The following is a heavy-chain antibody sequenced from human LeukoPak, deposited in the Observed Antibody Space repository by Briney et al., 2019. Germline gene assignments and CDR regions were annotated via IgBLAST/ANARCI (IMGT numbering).Heavy chain of an antibody. Sequence: PSETLSLTCTVSGGSISSYYWSWIRQSPGKGLEWIGYIYYSGSTNYNPSLKSRVTISVDTSKNQFSLKLSSVTAADTAVYYCARSSRYSSTNLSIGLDPWGQGTLVTVSS. D-gene: IGHD6-13*01. V-gene: IGHV4-59*01. CDR2: IYYSGST. J-gene: IGHJ5*02. CDR1: GGSISSYY. CDR3: ARSSRYSSTNLSIGLDP.